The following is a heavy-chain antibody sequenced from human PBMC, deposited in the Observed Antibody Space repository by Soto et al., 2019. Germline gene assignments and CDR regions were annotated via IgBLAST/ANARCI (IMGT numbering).Heavy chain of an antibody. CDR1: GFSFSSYS. CDR3: ARDMARSTPAFDP. Sequence: PGGSRRLSCAASGFSFSSYSMNWVRQAPGKGLEWVSSISSSSYIYYADSVKGRFTISRDNAKNSLYLQMNSLRAEDTAVYYCARDMARSTPAFDPWGQGTLVTVSS. J-gene: IGHJ5*02. CDR2: ISSSSYI. D-gene: IGHD2-15*01. V-gene: IGHV3-21*01.